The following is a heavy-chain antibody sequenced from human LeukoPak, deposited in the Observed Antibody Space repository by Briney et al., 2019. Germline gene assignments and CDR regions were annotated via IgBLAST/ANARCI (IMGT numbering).Heavy chain of an antibody. CDR1: GGSFSGYY. CDR3: ARLDTAMVTGFDY. J-gene: IGHJ4*02. CDR2: INHSGST. V-gene: IGHV4-34*01. Sequence: PSETLSLTCAVYGGSFSGYYWSWIRQPPGKGLEWIGEINHSGSTNYNPSLKSGVTISVDTSKNQFSLKLSSVTAADTAVYYCARLDTAMVTGFDYWGQGTLVTVSS. D-gene: IGHD5-18*01.